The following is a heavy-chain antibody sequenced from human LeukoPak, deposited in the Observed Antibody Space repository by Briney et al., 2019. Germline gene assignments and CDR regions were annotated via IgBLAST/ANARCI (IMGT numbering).Heavy chain of an antibody. CDR2: IKQDGSEK. D-gene: IGHD5-18*01. V-gene: IGHV3-7*01. Sequence: GGSLRLSCAASGFTSSSYWMSWVRQAPGKGLEWVANIKQDGSEKYYVDSVKGRFTISRDNAKNSLYLQMNSLRAEDTAVYYCARDPTAMGIFTDAFDIWGQGTMVTVSS. CDR1: GFTSSSYW. CDR3: ARDPTAMGIFTDAFDI. J-gene: IGHJ3*02.